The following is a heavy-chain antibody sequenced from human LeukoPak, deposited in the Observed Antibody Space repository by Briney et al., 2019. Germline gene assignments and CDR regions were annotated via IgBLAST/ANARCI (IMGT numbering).Heavy chain of an antibody. J-gene: IGHJ4*02. CDR2: IYHSGST. CDR1: GYSISSGYY. Sequence: PSETLSLTCAVSGYSISSGYYWGWIRQPPGKGLEGIGNIYHSGSTYYNPSLKSRVTISVDTSKNQFSLKLSSVTAADTAVYYCARTTSSGWTWGWGQGTLVTVSS. V-gene: IGHV4-38-2*01. D-gene: IGHD6-19*01. CDR3: ARTTSSGWTWG.